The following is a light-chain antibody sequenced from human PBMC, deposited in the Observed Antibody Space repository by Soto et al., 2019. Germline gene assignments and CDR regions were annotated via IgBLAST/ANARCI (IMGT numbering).Light chain of an antibody. CDR3: QQYNSYST. CDR1: QSISSW. V-gene: IGKV1-5*01. Sequence: DIQMTQSPSTLSASVGDRVTITCRASQSISSWLAWYQQKPWKAPKLLIYDASSLESGVPSRFSGSGSGTEFTLTISSLQLDDFATYYCQQYNSYSTFGQGTKVDI. CDR2: DAS. J-gene: IGKJ1*01.